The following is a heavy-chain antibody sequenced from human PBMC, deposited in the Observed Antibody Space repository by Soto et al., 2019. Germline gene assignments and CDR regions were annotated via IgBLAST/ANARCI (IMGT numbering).Heavy chain of an antibody. CDR1: GFTFSSYG. CDR2: ISYDGSNK. CDR3: ASFGGQWPPLNWFDP. V-gene: IGHV3-30*03. Sequence: GGSLRLSCAASGFTFSSYGMHWVRQAPGKGLEWVAVISYDGSNKYYADSVKGRFTISRDNSKNTLYLQMNSLRAEDTAVYYCASFGGQWPPLNWFDPWGQGTLVTVSS. J-gene: IGHJ5*02. D-gene: IGHD6-19*01.